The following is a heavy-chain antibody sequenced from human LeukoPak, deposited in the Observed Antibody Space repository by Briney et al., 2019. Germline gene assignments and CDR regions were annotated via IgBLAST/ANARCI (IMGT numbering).Heavy chain of an antibody. D-gene: IGHD3-22*01. CDR1: GGSISSYY. V-gene: IGHV4-59*01. CDR2: IYYSGST. Sequence: SETLSLTCTVSGGSISSYYWSWIRQPPGKGLEWIGYIYYSGSTNYNPSLKSRVTISVDTSKNQSSLKLSSVTAADTAVYYCARVAHSGYYLYYFDYWGQGTLVTVSS. CDR3: ARVAHSGYYLYYFDY. J-gene: IGHJ4*02.